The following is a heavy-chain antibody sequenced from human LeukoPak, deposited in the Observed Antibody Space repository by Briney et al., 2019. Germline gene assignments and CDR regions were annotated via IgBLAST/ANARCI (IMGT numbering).Heavy chain of an antibody. CDR3: AKGGGYEAQYYYYYLDV. J-gene: IGHJ6*03. D-gene: IGHD5-12*01. CDR1: GFTFSSYS. CDR2: INSDGSST. Sequence: GGSLRLSCAASGFTFSSYSMNWVRQAPGKGLVWVSRINSDGSSTSYADSVKGRFTISRDNSKNTLYRQMKSLRAEDTAVYYCAKGGGYEAQYYYYYLDVWGKGTTVTISS. V-gene: IGHV3-74*01.